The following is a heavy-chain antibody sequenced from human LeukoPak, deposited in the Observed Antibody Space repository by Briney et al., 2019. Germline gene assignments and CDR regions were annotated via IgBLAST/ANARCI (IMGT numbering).Heavy chain of an antibody. CDR2: IIPIFSTA. Sequence: ASVKVSCKASGGTFSSYAISWVRQAPGQGLEWTGGIIPIFSTANYAQKFQGRVTITADESTSTAYMELSSLRSEDTAVYYCASGEGYCSSTSCWQVDAFDIWGQGAMVTVSS. CDR3: ASGEGYCSSTSCWQVDAFDI. D-gene: IGHD2-2*01. CDR1: GGTFSSYA. J-gene: IGHJ3*02. V-gene: IGHV1-69*13.